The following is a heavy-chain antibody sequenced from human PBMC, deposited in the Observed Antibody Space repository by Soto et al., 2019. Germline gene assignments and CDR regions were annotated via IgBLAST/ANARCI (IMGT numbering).Heavy chain of an antibody. CDR1: GGSISSYY. D-gene: IGHD5-18*01. V-gene: IGHV4-4*07. CDR2: TYTRGST. CDR3: ARDWVGYCDGLDY. Sequence: QVQLQESGPGLGKPSETLSRTCTGSGGSISSYYWSGLRQPAVKGLAWIGHTYTRGSTSYNPSLRSRVTMSLDTSKSKGSLKLCSVTVADTAVYYCARDWVGYCDGLDYWGQGTLVTVSS. J-gene: IGHJ4*02.